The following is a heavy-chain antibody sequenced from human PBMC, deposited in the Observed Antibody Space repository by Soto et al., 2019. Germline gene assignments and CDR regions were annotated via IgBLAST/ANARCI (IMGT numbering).Heavy chain of an antibody. CDR1: GYTFTSYG. J-gene: IGHJ3*02. Sequence: ASVKVSCKASGYTFTSYGISWVRQAPGQGLEWMGWISAYNGNTNYAQKLQGRVTMTTDTSTSTAYMELRSLRSDDTAVYYCARDLWASYAGGGKPDAFDIWGQGTMVTVSS. CDR3: ARDLWASYAGGGKPDAFDI. D-gene: IGHD1-26*01. V-gene: IGHV1-18*01. CDR2: ISAYNGNT.